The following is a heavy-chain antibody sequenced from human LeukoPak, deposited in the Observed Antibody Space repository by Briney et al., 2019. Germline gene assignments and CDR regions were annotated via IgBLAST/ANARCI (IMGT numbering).Heavy chain of an antibody. CDR1: GYTFTGYY. J-gene: IGHJ4*02. CDR2: INPNSGGT. CDR3: ARDLFPMVSADYYYFHF. V-gene: IGHV1-2*02. D-gene: IGHD4-11*01. Sequence: GASVKVSCKASGYTFTGYYMHWVRQAPGQGLEWMGWINPNSGGTNYAQQFQGRVTMTRDTSISTAYMELNRLRSDDTAVYYCARDLFPMVSADYYYFHFWGQGTLVTVSS.